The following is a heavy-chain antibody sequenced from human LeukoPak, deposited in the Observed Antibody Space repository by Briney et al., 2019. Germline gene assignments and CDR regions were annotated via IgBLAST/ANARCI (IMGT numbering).Heavy chain of an antibody. J-gene: IGHJ5*02. Sequence: ASVKVSCKASGYTFTGYHMHWVRQAPGQGLEWMGWINPNSGGTNYAQKFQGWVTMTRDTSISTAYMELSRLRSDDTAVYYCARAQIAVAGTPNNWFDPWGQGTLVTVSS. D-gene: IGHD6-19*01. CDR1: GYTFTGYH. V-gene: IGHV1-2*04. CDR3: ARAQIAVAGTPNNWFDP. CDR2: INPNSGGT.